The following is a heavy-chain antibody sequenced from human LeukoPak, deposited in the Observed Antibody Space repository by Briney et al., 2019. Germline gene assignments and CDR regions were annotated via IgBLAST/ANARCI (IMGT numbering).Heavy chain of an antibody. V-gene: IGHV3-21*01. CDR3: ARESGYCSGGSWYFDRSEDY. D-gene: IGHD2-15*01. CDR1: GFTFSSHS. Sequence: GGSLRLSRASSGFTFSSHSMNWVRQAPGKGLEWVSSISSSSCYIYYADSVKGRFTISRHNAKHSLYLKVNSLRAEDTAGYYCARESGYCSGGSWYFDRSEDYWGQGNLVTVSS. CDR2: ISSSSCYI. J-gene: IGHJ4*02.